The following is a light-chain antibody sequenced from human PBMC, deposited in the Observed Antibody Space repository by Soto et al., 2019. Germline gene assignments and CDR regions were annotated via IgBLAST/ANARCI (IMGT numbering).Light chain of an antibody. J-gene: IGLJ1*01. CDR3: SSYISSTVPYV. CDR2: DVT. Sequence: QSALTQPASVSGSPGQSITISCTGTSRDVGGYNYVSWYQQHPGKAPKLVIYDVTYRPSGGSTRFSGSKSGNTASLTISGLQAEDEADYYCSSYISSTVPYVFGTGTKLTVL. V-gene: IGLV2-14*03. CDR1: SRDVGGYNY.